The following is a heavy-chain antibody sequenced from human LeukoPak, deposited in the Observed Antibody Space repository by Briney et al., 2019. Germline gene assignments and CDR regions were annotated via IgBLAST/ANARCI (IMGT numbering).Heavy chain of an antibody. CDR3: AKGAGGYFRHYYYYYYMDV. CDR1: GLTFSSYA. J-gene: IGHJ6*03. V-gene: IGHV3-23*01. Sequence: GGSLRLSCAASGLTFSSYAMSWVRQAPGKGLEWVSAITISGGSTYYADSVKGRFTISRDNSKNTLYLQMNSLRAEDTAVYYCAKGAGGYFRHYYYYYYMDVWGKGTTVTVSS. D-gene: IGHD3-22*01. CDR2: ITISGGST.